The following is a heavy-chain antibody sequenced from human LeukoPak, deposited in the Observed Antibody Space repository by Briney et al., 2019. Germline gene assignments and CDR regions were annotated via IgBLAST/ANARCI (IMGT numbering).Heavy chain of an antibody. V-gene: IGHV3-30-3*01. Sequence: PGGSLRLSCAASGFTFSTYSMDWVRQAPGKGLDWVAVISNDGNMIYYADSVKGRFTISRDNSKKKLYLQMNSLRAEDTAVYYCSTEAVVTVTGFDSWGQGTLVTVSS. J-gene: IGHJ4*02. CDR1: GFTFSTYS. D-gene: IGHD4-11*01. CDR2: ISNDGNMI. CDR3: STEAVVTVTGFDS.